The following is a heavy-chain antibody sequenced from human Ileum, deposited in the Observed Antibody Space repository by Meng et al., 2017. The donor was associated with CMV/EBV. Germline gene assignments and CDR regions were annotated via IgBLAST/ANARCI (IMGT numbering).Heavy chain of an antibody. J-gene: IGHJ4*02. D-gene: IGHD6-19*01. CDR1: GYVFANDL. CDR3: ARHGYYSTGWSF. V-gene: IGHV1-18*04. Sequence: QVHMVQSGPEVRKPGASIKVSCKTSGYVFANDLISWVRQAPGQGLECMGWVNPNNGDTKYAQKFQGRVAMTTDTSTSTAYMELRSLTSDDTAAYYCARHGYYSTGWSFWGQGTLVTVSS. CDR2: VNPNNGDT.